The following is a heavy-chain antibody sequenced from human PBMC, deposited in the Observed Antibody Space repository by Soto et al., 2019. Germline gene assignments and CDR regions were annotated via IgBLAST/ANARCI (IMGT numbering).Heavy chain of an antibody. CDR3: ARAPLRFLEWLLPLDY. CDR1: GFTFSSYA. Sequence: QVQLVESGGGVVQPGRSLSLSCAASGFTFSSYAMHWVRQAPGKGLEGVAVRSYDGRNKYYADSVKGRFTIARDNPKNTLYLQMNSLRAEDTAVYYCARAPLRFLEWLLPLDYWGQGTLVTVSS. V-gene: IGHV3-30*04. J-gene: IGHJ4*02. D-gene: IGHD3-3*01. CDR2: RSYDGRNK.